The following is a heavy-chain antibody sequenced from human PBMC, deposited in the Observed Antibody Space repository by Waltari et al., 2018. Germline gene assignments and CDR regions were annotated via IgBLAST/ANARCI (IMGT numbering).Heavy chain of an antibody. CDR1: GGSISSGSYY. CDR2: IYTSGST. Sequence: QVQLQESGPGLVKPSQTLSLTCTVSGGSISSGSYYWSWIRQPAGKGLEWIGRIYTSGSTNYNPSLKSRVTISVDTSKNQFSLKLSSVTAADTAVYYCARVLRGERITMVRGGNFDYWGQGTLVTVSS. V-gene: IGHV4-61*02. CDR3: ARVLRGERITMVRGGNFDY. D-gene: IGHD3-10*01. J-gene: IGHJ4*02.